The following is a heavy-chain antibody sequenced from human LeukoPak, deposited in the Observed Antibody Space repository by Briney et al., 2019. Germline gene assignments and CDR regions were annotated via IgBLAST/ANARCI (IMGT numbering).Heavy chain of an antibody. J-gene: IGHJ4*02. CDR3: ARGVTIIRGPDPFDY. CDR1: GFTFSSYS. CDR2: ISSSGTYI. D-gene: IGHD3-10*01. Sequence: GGSLRLSCAASGFTFSSYSMNWVRQAPGKGLEWVSFISSSGTYIYYADSMKGRFTISRDNAKNSLYLQMNSLRAEDTAVYYCARGVTIIRGPDPFDYWGQGTLVTVSS. V-gene: IGHV3-21*01.